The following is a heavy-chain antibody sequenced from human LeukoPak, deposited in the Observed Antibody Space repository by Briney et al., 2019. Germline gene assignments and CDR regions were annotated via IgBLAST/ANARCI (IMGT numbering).Heavy chain of an antibody. V-gene: IGHV3-48*03. Sequence: GGSLRLSCAASGFTFSSYEMNWVRQALGKGLEWVSYIGTGGSPISYADSVKGRFTVSRDNPKNSLYLQMNSLRAEDTAVYYCASFYDRSGRDYWGQGTLVTVSS. D-gene: IGHD3-22*01. J-gene: IGHJ4*02. CDR3: ASFYDRSGRDY. CDR2: IGTGGSPI. CDR1: GFTFSSYE.